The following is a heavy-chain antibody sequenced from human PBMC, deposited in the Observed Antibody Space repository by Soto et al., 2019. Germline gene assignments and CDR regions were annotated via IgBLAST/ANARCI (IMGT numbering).Heavy chain of an antibody. CDR2: INPSGGST. Sequence: ASVKVSCKASGYTFTSYYMHWVRQAPGQGLEWMGIINPSGGSTSYAQKFQGRVTMTRDTSTSTVYMELSSLGSEDTAVYYCARGGTAMATDYYYYGMDVWGQGTTVTDSS. D-gene: IGHD5-18*01. CDR1: GYTFTSYY. V-gene: IGHV1-46*01. J-gene: IGHJ6*02. CDR3: ARGGTAMATDYYYYGMDV.